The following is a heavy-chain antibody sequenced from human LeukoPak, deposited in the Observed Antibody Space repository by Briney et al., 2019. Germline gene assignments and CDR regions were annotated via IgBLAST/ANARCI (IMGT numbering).Heavy chain of an antibody. V-gene: IGHV3-53*01. Sequence: GGPLRLSCAASGFTVSSNYMSWVRQAPGKGLEWVSVIYSGGSTYYADSVKGRFTISRDNSKNTLYLQMNSLRAEDTAVYYCAREVVGTTGGYYYSYYMDVWGKGTTVTISS. CDR3: AREVVGTTGGYYYSYYMDV. CDR1: GFTVSSNY. CDR2: IYSGGST. J-gene: IGHJ6*03. D-gene: IGHD1-26*01.